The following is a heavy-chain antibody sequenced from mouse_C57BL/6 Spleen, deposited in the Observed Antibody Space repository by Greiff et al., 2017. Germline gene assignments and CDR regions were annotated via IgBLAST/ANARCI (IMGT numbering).Heavy chain of an antibody. CDR1: GYTFTSYW. CDR3: ARRNGYYFDY. V-gene: IGHV1-69*01. CDR2: IDPSDSYT. Sequence: QVQLKQPGAELVMPGASVKLSCKASGYTFTSYWMHWVKQRPGQGLEWIGEIDPSDSYTNYNQKFKGKSTLTVDKSSSTAYMQLSSLTSEDSAVYYCARRNGYYFDYWGQGTTLTVSS. J-gene: IGHJ2*01.